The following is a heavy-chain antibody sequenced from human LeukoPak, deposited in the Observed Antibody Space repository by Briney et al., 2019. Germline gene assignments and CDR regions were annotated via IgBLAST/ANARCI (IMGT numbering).Heavy chain of an antibody. Sequence: PSETLSLTCTVSGGSISSSSYYWGWLRQPPGKGLEWIGSIYYSGSTYYNPSLKSRVTISVDTSKNQFSLKLSSVTAADTAVYYCARRDADFYGMDVWGQGTTVTVSS. CDR3: ARRDADFYGMDV. CDR1: GGSISSSSYY. D-gene: IGHD2-21*01. V-gene: IGHV4-39*01. J-gene: IGHJ6*02. CDR2: IYYSGST.